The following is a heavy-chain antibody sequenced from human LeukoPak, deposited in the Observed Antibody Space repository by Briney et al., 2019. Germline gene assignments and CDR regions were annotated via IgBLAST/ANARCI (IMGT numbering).Heavy chain of an antibody. CDR3: AKAQAITGRNFFDP. V-gene: IGHV3-23*01. J-gene: IGHJ5*02. CDR2: ISDTT. CDR1: GFTFSTFA. D-gene: IGHD1-20*01. Sequence: GSLRLSCAASGFTFSTFAMSWVRQAPGEGLEWVSAISDTTYYADSVKGRFTISRDNSKNTLYLQMNSLRTEDTAVYYCAKAQAITGRNFFDPWGQGTLVTVSS.